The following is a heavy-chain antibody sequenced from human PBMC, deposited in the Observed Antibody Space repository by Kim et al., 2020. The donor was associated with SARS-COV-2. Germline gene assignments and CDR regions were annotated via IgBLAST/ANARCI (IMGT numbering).Heavy chain of an antibody. D-gene: IGHD2-2*01. CDR3: ARGLVPAHYYYYYMDV. J-gene: IGHJ6*03. V-gene: IGHV4-34*01. CDR2: INHSGST. Sequence: SETLSLTCAVYGGSFSGYYWSWIRQPPGKGLEWIGEINHSGSTNYNPSLKSRVTISVDTSKNQFSLKLSSVTAADTAVYYCARGLVPAHYYYYYMDVWGKGTTVTVSS. CDR1: GGSFSGYY.